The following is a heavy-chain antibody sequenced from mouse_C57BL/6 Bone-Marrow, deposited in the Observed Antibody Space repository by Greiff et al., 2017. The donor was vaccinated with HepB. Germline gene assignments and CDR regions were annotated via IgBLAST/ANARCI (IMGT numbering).Heavy chain of an antibody. J-gene: IGHJ2*01. Sequence: EVMVVESGGDLVKPGGSLKLSCAASGFTFSSYGMSWVRQTPDKRLEWVATISSGGSYTYYPDSVKGRFTISRDNAKNTLYLQMSSLKSEDTAMYYCARIYYGDYWGQGTTLTVSS. V-gene: IGHV5-6*01. CDR1: GFTFSSYG. CDR3: ARIYYGDY. D-gene: IGHD2-1*01. CDR2: ISSGGSYT.